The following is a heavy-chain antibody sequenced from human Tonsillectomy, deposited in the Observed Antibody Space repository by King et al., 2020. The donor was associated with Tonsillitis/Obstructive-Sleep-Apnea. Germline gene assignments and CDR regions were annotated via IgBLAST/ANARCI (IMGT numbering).Heavy chain of an antibody. CDR3: AKGRTGVYWYFDL. D-gene: IGHD7-27*01. CDR2: ISYDGSNK. Sequence: VQLVESGGGVVQPGRSLRLSCAASGFTFSSYGMHWVRQAPGKGLEWVAVISYDGSNKYYADSEKGRFTISRDNSKNTLYLQMNSLRAEDTAVYYCAKGRTGVYWYFDLWGRGTLVTVSS. CDR1: GFTFSSYG. V-gene: IGHV3-30*18. J-gene: IGHJ2*01.